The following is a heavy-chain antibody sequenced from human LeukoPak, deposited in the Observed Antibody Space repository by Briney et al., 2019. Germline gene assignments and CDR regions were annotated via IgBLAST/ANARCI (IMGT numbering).Heavy chain of an antibody. J-gene: IGHJ4*02. CDR3: ARNSNGFNYFNY. CDR2: IYYSGST. CDR1: GGSISSSSYY. V-gene: IGHV4-39*02. D-gene: IGHD3-22*01. Sequence: SETLSLTCTVSGGSISSSSYYWGWIRQPPGKGLEWIGSIYYSGSTYYNPSLKSRVTISVDTSKNHFSLKLSSVTAADTAPYYWARNSNGFNYFNYWGQETLVTVSS.